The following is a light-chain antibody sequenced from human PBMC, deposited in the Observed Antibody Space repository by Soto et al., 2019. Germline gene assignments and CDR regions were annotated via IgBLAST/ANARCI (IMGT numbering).Light chain of an antibody. J-gene: IGKJ1*01. CDR3: QQYITFSGT. V-gene: IGKV1-5*01. CDR1: QSVGGW. CDR2: DAS. Sequence: DSEMSRYPSTLSASVGDTVTVTCRASQSVGGWWAWYHRKPAEAPKLLIYDASALPRGAPSRLIGSGSGTKFTLTFASLQLDNLPTYSGQQYITFSGTFGPGTKVDI.